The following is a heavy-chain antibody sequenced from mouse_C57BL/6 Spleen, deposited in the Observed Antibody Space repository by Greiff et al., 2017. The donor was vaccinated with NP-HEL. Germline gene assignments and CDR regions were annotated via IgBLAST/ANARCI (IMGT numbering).Heavy chain of an antibody. CDR3: ARLYDGSPFDY. Sequence: EVQLVESGGDLVKPGGSLKLSCAASGFTFSSYGMSWVRQTPDKRLEWVATISSGGSYTYYPDSVKGRFTISRDNAKNTLYLQMSSLKSEDTAMYYCARLYDGSPFDYWGQGTTLTVSS. V-gene: IGHV5-6*01. CDR2: ISSGGSYT. J-gene: IGHJ2*01. D-gene: IGHD2-3*01. CDR1: GFTFSSYG.